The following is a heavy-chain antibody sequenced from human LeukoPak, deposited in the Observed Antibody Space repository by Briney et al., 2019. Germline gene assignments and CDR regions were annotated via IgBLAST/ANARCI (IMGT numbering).Heavy chain of an antibody. J-gene: IGHJ3*02. CDR3: ASLKTGSDYDFWSDSYAFDI. D-gene: IGHD3-3*01. CDR1: GYTFTSYY. CDR2: INPSGGST. V-gene: IGHV1-46*01. Sequence: ASVKVSCKASGYTFTSYYMHWVRQAPGQGLEWMGIINPSGGSTSYAQKFQGRVTMTRDTSTSTVYMELSSLRSEDTAVYYCASLKTGSDYDFWSDSYAFDIWGQGTMVTVSS.